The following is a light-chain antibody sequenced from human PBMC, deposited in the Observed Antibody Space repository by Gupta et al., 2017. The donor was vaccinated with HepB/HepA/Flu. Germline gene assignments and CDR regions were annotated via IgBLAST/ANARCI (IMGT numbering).Light chain of an antibody. V-gene: IGKV1-5*03. CDR2: KAS. CDR1: QSISSW. CDR3: QHYNNYPYT. Sequence: DIQMTQSPSTLSASVGDRVTITCRASQSISSWLAWYQQKPGKAPKLLIYKASSIQSGDPSRFSGSASGTEFTLTIGSLQPDDFATYYCQHYNNYPYTFGQGTKLEIK. J-gene: IGKJ2*01.